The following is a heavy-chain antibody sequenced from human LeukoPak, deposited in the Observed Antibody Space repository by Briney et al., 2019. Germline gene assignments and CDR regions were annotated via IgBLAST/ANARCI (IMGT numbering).Heavy chain of an antibody. CDR1: GFIFSNYW. D-gene: IGHD3-16*01. CDR3: ARGGSH. CDR2: IKQDGSEK. Sequence: GGSLRLSCVASGFIFSNYWMNWVRQAPGKGLEWVANIKQDGSEKYYVDSVKGRFTISRDNAKNSLYLQMNSLRAEDTAVYYCARGGSHWGQGALVTVSS. J-gene: IGHJ4*02. V-gene: IGHV3-7*01.